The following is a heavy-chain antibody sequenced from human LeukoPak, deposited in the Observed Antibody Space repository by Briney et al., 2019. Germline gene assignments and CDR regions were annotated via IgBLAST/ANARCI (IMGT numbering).Heavy chain of an antibody. CDR3: ARDSGRMIGSSWYSPSGAFDY. V-gene: IGHV3-33*01. Sequence: EPGGSLRLSCAASGFTFSSYGMHWVRQAPGKGLEWVAVIWYDGSNKYYADSVKGRFTISRDNSKNTLYLQMNSLRAEDTAVYYCARDSGRMIGSSWYSPSGAFDYWGQGTLVTVSS. CDR1: GFTFSSYG. CDR2: IWYDGSNK. J-gene: IGHJ4*02. D-gene: IGHD6-13*01.